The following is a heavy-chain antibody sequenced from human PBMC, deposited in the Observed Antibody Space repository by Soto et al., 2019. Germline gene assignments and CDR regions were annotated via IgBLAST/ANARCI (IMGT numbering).Heavy chain of an antibody. CDR3: AKGSLPPLLHYYYYYGMDV. V-gene: IGHV4-59*08. CDR2: IYYSGST. CDR1: GGSISSYY. J-gene: IGHJ6*02. Sequence: SETLSLTCTFSGGSISSYYWSWIRQPPGKGLEWIGYIYYSGSTNYNPSLKSRVTTSVDTSKNQFSLKLSSVTAADTAVYYCAKGSLPPLLHYYYYYGMDVWGQGTTVTVSS. D-gene: IGHD2-15*01.